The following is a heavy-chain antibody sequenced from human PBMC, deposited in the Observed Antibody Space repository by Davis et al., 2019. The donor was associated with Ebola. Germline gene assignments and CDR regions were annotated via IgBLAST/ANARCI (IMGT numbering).Heavy chain of an antibody. CDR3: ARERYCLTSSCYLAY. CDR2: IIPVFGTP. V-gene: IGHV1-69*13. Sequence: SVKVSYKASGGTFNSYAINWVRQAPGQGLEWMGGIIPVFGTPNYAQKFLGRVTMTADESTSTAYMELSSLRSDDTAVYYCARERYCLTSSCYLAYWGQGTLVTVSS. D-gene: IGHD2-2*01. CDR1: GGTFNSYA. J-gene: IGHJ4*02.